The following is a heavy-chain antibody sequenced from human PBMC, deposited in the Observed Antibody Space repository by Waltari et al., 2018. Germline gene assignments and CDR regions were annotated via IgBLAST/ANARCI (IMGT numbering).Heavy chain of an antibody. J-gene: IGHJ3*02. Sequence: QVQLQESGPGLVKPSETLSLTCSVSGGSISSGSYYWTWIRQPAGKGLGWIGRIYTSGNTNYNPSLRSRLTISVDTSNNPFSRKLSSVTAADTAVYYCAKDPPQLADAFDIWGQGTMVTVSS. CDR1: GGSISSGSYY. CDR3: AKDPPQLADAFDI. D-gene: IGHD3-10*01. CDR2: IYTSGNT. V-gene: IGHV4-61*02.